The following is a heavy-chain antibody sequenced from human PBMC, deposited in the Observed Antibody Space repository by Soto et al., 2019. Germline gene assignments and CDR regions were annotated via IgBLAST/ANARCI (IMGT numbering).Heavy chain of an antibody. D-gene: IGHD6-13*01. Sequence: ETLSLTCSVSGASIRSTSYYWGWIRQPPGKGLEWIGSIYYSGSTHYSPSLKSRIIMSIDTSTNQFSLKLTSVTAADTAVYYCKRKEGGAAAAPPFDYGGQEPLATVP. CDR3: KRKEGGAAAAPPFDY. CDR1: GASIRSTSYY. V-gene: IGHV4-39*01. CDR2: IYYSGST. J-gene: IGHJ4*02.